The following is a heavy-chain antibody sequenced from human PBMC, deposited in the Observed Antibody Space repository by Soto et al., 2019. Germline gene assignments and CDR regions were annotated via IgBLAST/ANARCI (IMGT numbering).Heavy chain of an antibody. D-gene: IGHD7-27*01. CDR1: GGSFSIYY. Sequence: SETLSLTCSIYGGSFSIYYWAWIRQAPGRGLEWIGEINHSGSTNDNPSLKSRVTMSVDTSKSQFSLRLTSVSAADMAVYYCARSNWAFDYWGQGTPVTVSS. V-gene: IGHV4-34*01. CDR3: ARSNWAFDY. CDR2: INHSGST. J-gene: IGHJ4*02.